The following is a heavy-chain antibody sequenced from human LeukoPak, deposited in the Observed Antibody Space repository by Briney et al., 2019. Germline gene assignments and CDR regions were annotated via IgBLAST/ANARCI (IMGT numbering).Heavy chain of an antibody. CDR2: IYYSGST. V-gene: IGHV4-59*01. J-gene: IGHJ4*02. CDR3: ARDPGAGRRGFDY. Sequence: LETLSLTCTVSGDSISSYYWSWIRQPPGKGLEWIGYIYYSGSTNYNPSLKSRVTISVDTSKNQFSLKVSSVTAADTAVYYCARDPGAGRRGFDYWGQGALVTVSS. CDR1: GDSISSYY. D-gene: IGHD3-10*01.